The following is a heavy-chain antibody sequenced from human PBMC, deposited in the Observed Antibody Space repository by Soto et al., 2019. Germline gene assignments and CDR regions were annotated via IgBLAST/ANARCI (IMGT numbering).Heavy chain of an antibody. J-gene: IGHJ3*01. D-gene: IGHD3-22*01. CDR3: ASTDYYDSSGHYNSNIDSFDL. V-gene: IGHV3-13*01. CDR2: IGTAGDT. Sequence: PGGSLRLSCAASGFTFSSYDMHWVRQATGKGLEWVSAIGTAGDTYYPGSVKGRFTISRENAKNSLYLQMNSLRAGDTAVYYCASTDYYDSSGHYNSNIDSFDLWGQGAMVTVSS. CDR1: GFTFSSYD.